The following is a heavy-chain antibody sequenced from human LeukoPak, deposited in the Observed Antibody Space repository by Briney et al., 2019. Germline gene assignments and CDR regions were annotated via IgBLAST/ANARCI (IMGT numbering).Heavy chain of an antibody. CDR2: ISWNSGSI. V-gene: IGHV3-9*01. CDR3: ARTSSSSFMS. Sequence: GGSLRLSCAASGFTFDDYAMHWVRQAPGKGLEWVSGISWNSGSIGYADSVKGRFTISRDNAKNSLYLQMNSLRAEDTALYYCARTSSSSFMSWGQGTLVTVSS. D-gene: IGHD6-13*01. CDR1: GFTFDDYA. J-gene: IGHJ4*02.